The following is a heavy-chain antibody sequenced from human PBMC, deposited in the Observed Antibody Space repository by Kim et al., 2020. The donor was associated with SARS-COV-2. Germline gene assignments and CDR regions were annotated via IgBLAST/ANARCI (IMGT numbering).Heavy chain of an antibody. CDR1: GYTFTSYA. CDR3: ARDPPAGVVVAATYPPQYGMDV. CDR2: INAGNGNT. Sequence: ASVKVSCKASGYTFTSYAMHWVRQAPGQRLEWMGWINAGNGNTKYSQKFQGRVTITRDTSASTAYMELSSLRSEDTAVYYCARDPPAGVVVAATYPPQYGMDVWGQGTTVTVSS. V-gene: IGHV1-3*01. J-gene: IGHJ6*02. D-gene: IGHD2-15*01.